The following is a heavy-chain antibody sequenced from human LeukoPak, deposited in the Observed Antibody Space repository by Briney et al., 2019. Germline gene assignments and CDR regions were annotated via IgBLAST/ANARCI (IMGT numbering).Heavy chain of an antibody. CDR1: GGSISSSSYY. V-gene: IGHV4-39*07. D-gene: IGHD1-7*01. CDR3: ARGPLFGNYVSPFDY. J-gene: IGHJ4*02. Sequence: SETMSLTCTVYGGSISSSSYYWGWIRQPPGKGLEWIGRIYYSGSTYYNPSLKSRVTISVDTSNNQFSLKLSSVTAADTAVYYCARGPLFGNYVSPFDYWGQGTLVTVSS. CDR2: IYYSGST.